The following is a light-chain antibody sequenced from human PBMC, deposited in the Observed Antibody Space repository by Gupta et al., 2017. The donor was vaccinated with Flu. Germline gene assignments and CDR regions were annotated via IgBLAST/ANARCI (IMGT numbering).Light chain of an antibody. CDR2: GAS. Sequence: EIVLTQTPATRSFSPGERPILHCRAMQSASCSYLAWYQQKPGQAPRLLIYGASSRATGIPDRFSGSGSGTDFALTISRLEAEDFAVYYCQQYVSSPRTFGQGTKVDIK. J-gene: IGKJ1*01. V-gene: IGKV3-20*01. CDR1: QSASCSY. CDR3: QQYVSSPRT.